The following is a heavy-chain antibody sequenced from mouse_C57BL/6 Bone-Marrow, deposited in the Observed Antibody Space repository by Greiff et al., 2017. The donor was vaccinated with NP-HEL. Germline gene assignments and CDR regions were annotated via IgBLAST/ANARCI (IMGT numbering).Heavy chain of an antibody. J-gene: IGHJ3*01. Sequence: VQLVESGAELARPGASVKLSCKASGYTFTSYGISWVKQRTGQGLEWIGEIYPRSGNTYYNEKFKGKATLTADKSSSTAYMELRSLTSEDSAVYFCARGDSLLWLRRRGFAYWGQGTLVTVSA. CDR1: GYTFTSYG. D-gene: IGHD2-9*01. CDR2: IYPRSGNT. CDR3: ARGDSLLWLRRRGFAY. V-gene: IGHV1-81*01.